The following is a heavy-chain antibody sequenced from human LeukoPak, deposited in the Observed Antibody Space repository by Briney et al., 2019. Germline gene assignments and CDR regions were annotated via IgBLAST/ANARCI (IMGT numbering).Heavy chain of an antibody. J-gene: IGHJ4*02. CDR2: IYYSGST. V-gene: IGHV4-59*12. Sequence: SETLSLTCTVSGGSISSYYWSWIRQPPGKGLEWIGYIYYSGSTNYNPSLKSRVTISVDTSKNQFSLKLSSVTAADTAVYYCARGLGVYYTAPHYWGQGTLVTVSS. D-gene: IGHD1-26*01. CDR1: GGSISSYY. CDR3: ARGLGVYYTAPHY.